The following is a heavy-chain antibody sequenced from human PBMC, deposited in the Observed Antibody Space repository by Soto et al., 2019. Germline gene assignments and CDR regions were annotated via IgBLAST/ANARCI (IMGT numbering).Heavy chain of an antibody. J-gene: IGHJ6*03. Sequence: ASVKVSCKASGYTFTSYDINWVRQATGQGLEWMGWMNPNSGNTGYAQKFQGRVTMTRNTSISTAYMELSSLRSEDTAVYYCARGSRGRPRGIAAADKRNYYYYYYMDVWGKGTTVTVSS. V-gene: IGHV1-8*01. D-gene: IGHD6-13*01. CDR1: GYTFTSYD. CDR3: ARGSRGRPRGIAAADKRNYYYYYYMDV. CDR2: MNPNSGNT.